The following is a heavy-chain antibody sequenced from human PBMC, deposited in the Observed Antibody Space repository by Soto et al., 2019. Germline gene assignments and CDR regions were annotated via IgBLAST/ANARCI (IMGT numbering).Heavy chain of an antibody. CDR1: GYSFNRYW. Sequence: GASLKISCKASGYSFNRYWIGWVRQMPGQGLEWLGVIFPDDSDIRHRPAFRGQVTISADKSINTFYLQYTGLKSSDTATYYCARRISWYYCDSWGQGTPVTVSS. D-gene: IGHD1-1*01. J-gene: IGHJ4*02. CDR3: ARRISWYYCDS. V-gene: IGHV5-51*01. CDR2: IFPDDSDI.